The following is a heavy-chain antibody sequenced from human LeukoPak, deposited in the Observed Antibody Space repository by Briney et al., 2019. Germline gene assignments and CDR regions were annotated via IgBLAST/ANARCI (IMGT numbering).Heavy chain of an antibody. V-gene: IGHV4-61*02. Sequence: SETLSLTCTVSGGSISSSSYYWGWIRQPPGKGLEWIGRIYTSGSTNYNPSLKSRVTISVDTSKNQFSLKLSSVTAADTAVYYCATTPQRGYSYGWGTDAFDIWGQGTMVTVSS. CDR3: ATTPQRGYSYGWGTDAFDI. CDR2: IYTSGST. D-gene: IGHD5-18*01. CDR1: GGSISSSSYY. J-gene: IGHJ3*02.